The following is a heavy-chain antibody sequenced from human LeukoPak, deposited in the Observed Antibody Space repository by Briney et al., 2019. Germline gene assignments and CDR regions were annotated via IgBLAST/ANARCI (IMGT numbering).Heavy chain of an antibody. Sequence: ASVKVSCKASGYTFTVYFMHWVRQAPGQGLEWMGWINPNSGGTNYAQKFQGRVTMTRDTSINTAYMELSRLRFDDTAVYYCATLEGLWGSSRPYNWFDPWGQGTLVTVSS. CDR3: ATLEGLWGSSRPYNWFDP. CDR2: INPNSGGT. V-gene: IGHV1-2*02. J-gene: IGHJ5*02. D-gene: IGHD3-16*02. CDR1: GYTFTVYF.